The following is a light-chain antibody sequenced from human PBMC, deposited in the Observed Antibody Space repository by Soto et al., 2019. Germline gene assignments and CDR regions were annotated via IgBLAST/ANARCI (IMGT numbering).Light chain of an antibody. Sequence: NFMLTQPHSVSESPGKTVTISCTRSSGSIANNYVQWYQQRPGGSPTTVIYEDNQRPSGVPDRFSGSIDSSSNSASLTISGLKTEDEADYYCQSYDSSNYVFGTGTKVTVL. V-gene: IGLV6-57*01. CDR3: QSYDSSNYV. J-gene: IGLJ1*01. CDR2: EDN. CDR1: SGSIANNY.